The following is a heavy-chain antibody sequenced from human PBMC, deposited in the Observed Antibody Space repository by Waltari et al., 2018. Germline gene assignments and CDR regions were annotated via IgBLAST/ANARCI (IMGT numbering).Heavy chain of an antibody. CDR2: IYTSGST. CDR3: SRETTTVTNNWFDP. J-gene: IGHJ5*02. V-gene: IGHV4-30-4*08. CDR1: GGSISSGDYY. D-gene: IGHD4-17*01. Sequence: QVQLQESGPGLVKPSQTLSLTCTVSGGSISSGDYYWSWIRQPPGKGLEWIGYIYTSGSTNYNPSLKSRVTISVDTSKNQFSLKLSSVTAADTAVYYCSRETTTVTNNWFDPWGQGTLVTVSS.